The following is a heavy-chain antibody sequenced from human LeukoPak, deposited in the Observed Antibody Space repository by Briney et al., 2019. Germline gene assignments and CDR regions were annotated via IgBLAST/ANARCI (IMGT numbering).Heavy chain of an antibody. CDR2: IYTSGST. J-gene: IGHJ4*02. Sequence: SETLSLTCTVSGGSISSYYWSWIRQPPGKGLEWIGYIYTSGSTNYNPSLKSRVTISVDTSKNQLSLKLSSVTAADTGVYYWARHLWDGYLEWGQGTLVTVSS. CDR3: ARHLWDGYLE. D-gene: IGHD5-24*01. V-gene: IGHV4-4*09. CDR1: GGSISSYY.